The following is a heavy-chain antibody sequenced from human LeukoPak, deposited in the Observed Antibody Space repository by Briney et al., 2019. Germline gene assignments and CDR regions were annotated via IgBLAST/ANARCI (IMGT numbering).Heavy chain of an antibody. CDR3: AREGDPQRRTSPYYFDY. Sequence: GGSLRLSCAASGFTFSSYAMHWVRQAPGKGLEWVAVISYDGSNKYCADSVKGRFTISRDNSKNTLYLQMNSLRAEDTAVYYCAREGDPQRRTSPYYFDYWGQGTLVTVSS. D-gene: IGHD1-7*01. V-gene: IGHV3-30*04. J-gene: IGHJ4*02. CDR1: GFTFSSYA. CDR2: ISYDGSNK.